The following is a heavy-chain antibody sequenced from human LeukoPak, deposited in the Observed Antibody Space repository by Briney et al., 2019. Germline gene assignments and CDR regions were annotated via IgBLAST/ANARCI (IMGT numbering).Heavy chain of an antibody. CDR2: IIPIFGTA. D-gene: IGHD1-26*01. J-gene: IGHJ4*02. CDR1: GGTFSGYA. CDR3: ARVGYSGSFRGYYFDY. V-gene: IGHV1-69*13. Sequence: ASVKVSCKASGGTFSGYAISWVRQAPGQGLEWMGGIIPIFGTANYAQKFQGRVTITADESTSTAYMELSSLRSEDTAVYYCARVGYSGSFRGYYFDYWGQGTLVTVSS.